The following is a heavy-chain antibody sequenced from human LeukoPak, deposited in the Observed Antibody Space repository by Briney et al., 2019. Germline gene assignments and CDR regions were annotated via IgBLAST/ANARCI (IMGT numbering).Heavy chain of an antibody. J-gene: IGHJ6*03. V-gene: IGHV1-18*01. D-gene: IGHD5-24*01. CDR3: ARVESLLYYYYMDV. CDR1: GYTCTSYG. Sequence: ASVKVSCKASGYTCTSYGISWVRQAPGQGLEWMGWISAYNGNTNYAQKLQGRVTMTTDTSTSTAYMELRSLRSDDTAVYYCARVESLLYYYYMDVWGKGTTVTVSS. CDR2: ISAYNGNT.